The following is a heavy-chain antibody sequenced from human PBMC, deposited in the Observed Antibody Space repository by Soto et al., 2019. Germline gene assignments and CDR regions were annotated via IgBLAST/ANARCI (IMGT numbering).Heavy chain of an antibody. J-gene: IGHJ3*02. CDR3: ARAPTYYDIFNAFDI. D-gene: IGHD3-9*01. V-gene: IGHV4-31*03. CDR2: IYYSGST. CDR1: GGSISSGGYY. Sequence: TSETLSLTCTISGGSISSGGYYWSWIRQHPGKGLEWIGYIYYSGSTYYNPSLKSRVTISVDTSKNQFSLKLSSVTAADTAVYYCARAPTYYDIFNAFDIWGQGTMVT.